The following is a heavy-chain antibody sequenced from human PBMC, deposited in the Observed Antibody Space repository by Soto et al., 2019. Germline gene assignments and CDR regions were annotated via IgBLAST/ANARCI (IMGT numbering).Heavy chain of an antibody. CDR1: GITYNTYA. CDR2: INAGNGDT. J-gene: IGHJ4*02. D-gene: IGHD5-12*01. V-gene: IGHV1-3*01. CDR3: ARAISGYVT. Sequence: QVQLVQSGAEIKKPGASVKLSCKASGITYNTYAIHWVRQAPGQGLAWMGWINAGNGDTRYSQNFQGRVTLTRYTSASTVYMDLDSLKSGDTGVYYCARAISGYVTWGQGTLVTVSS.